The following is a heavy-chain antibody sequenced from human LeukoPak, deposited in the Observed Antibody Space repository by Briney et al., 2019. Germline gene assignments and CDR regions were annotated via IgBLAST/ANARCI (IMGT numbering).Heavy chain of an antibody. V-gene: IGHV1-18*01. CDR1: NYTFISYG. CDR2: ISAFNGNT. CDR3: ARELRGTYYYESSGSDY. Sequence: GASVKVSCKTSNYTFISYGMSWVRQAPGQGLEWMGWISAFNGNTNYAQKFQGRVTMTTDTSTSTGYLEVRSLRVADTAVYYCARELRGTYYYESSGSDYWGQGTLVTVSS. D-gene: IGHD3-22*01. J-gene: IGHJ4*02.